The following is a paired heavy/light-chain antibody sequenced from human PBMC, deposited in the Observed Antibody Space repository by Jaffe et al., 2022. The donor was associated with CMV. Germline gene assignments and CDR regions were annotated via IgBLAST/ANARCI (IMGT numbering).Light chain of an antibody. CDR1: QSVLYSSNNKNY. Sequence: DIVMTQSPDSLAVSLGERATINCKSSQSVLYSSNNKNYLAWYQQKPGQPPKLLIYWASTRESGVPDRFSGSGSGTDFTLTISSLQAEDVAVYYCQQYYSTPLTFGQGTRLEIK. V-gene: IGKV4-1*01. CDR3: QQYYSTPLT. CDR2: WAS. J-gene: IGKJ5*01.
Heavy chain of an antibody. D-gene: IGHD3-10*01. V-gene: IGHV4-31*03. J-gene: IGHJ5*02. CDR1: GGSISSGGYY. CDR2: IYYSGST. CDR3: ARRDMVRGATRNLAWFDP. Sequence: QVQLQESGPGLVKPSQTLSLTCTVSGGSISSGGYYWSWIRQHPGKGLEWIGYIYYSGSTYYNPSLKSRVTISVDTSKNQFSLKLSSVTAADTAVYYCARRDMVRGATRNLAWFDPWGQGTLVTVSS.